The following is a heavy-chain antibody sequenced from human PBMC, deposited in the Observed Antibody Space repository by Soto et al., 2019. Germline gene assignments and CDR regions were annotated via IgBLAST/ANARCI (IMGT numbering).Heavy chain of an antibody. CDR1: GFTFNSYG. V-gene: IGHV3-30*18. J-gene: IGHJ6*04. D-gene: IGHD2-2*01. CDR2: ISYDGGNT. CDR3: AKDLECSSSSCYLGYSYYGTDV. Sequence: GGSLRLSCAASGFTFNSYGMHWVRQAPGKGLEWVAVISYDGGNTYHADSVKGRFTISRDNSKNTLYLQMSSLRAEDTAVYYCAKDLECSSSSCYLGYSYYGTDVCGKGTTVTVSS.